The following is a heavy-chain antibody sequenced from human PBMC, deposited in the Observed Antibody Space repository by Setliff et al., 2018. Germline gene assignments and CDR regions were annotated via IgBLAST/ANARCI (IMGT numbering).Heavy chain of an antibody. CDR2: INPNSGGT. CDR1: GYTFTGYY. J-gene: IGHJ4*02. Sequence: GASVKVSCKASGYTFTGYYMHWVRQAPGQGLEWMGRINPNSGGTNYAQKFQGRVTMTRDTSISTAYMELSRLRSDDTAVYYCARGPYYNFWSGSPYYFDSWGQGTLVTVSS. V-gene: IGHV1-2*06. D-gene: IGHD3-3*01. CDR3: ARGPYYNFWSGSPYYFDS.